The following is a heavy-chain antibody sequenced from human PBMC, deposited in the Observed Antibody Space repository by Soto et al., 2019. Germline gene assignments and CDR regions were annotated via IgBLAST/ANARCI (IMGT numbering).Heavy chain of an antibody. D-gene: IGHD3-16*01. Sequence: GGSLRLSCTTSGFTFGDYALSWVRQAPGKGLERVGFIRRNAYGGTTDYAASVKGRFTISRDDSKSIAYLQMNSLRTEDTALYYCTRASSLDFDFWGQGTLVTVSS. J-gene: IGHJ4*02. V-gene: IGHV3-49*04. CDR2: IRRNAYGGTT. CDR1: GFTFGDYA. CDR3: TRASSLDFDF.